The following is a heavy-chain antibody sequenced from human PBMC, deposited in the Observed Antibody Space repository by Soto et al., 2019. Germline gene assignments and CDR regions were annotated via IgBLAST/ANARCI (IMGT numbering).Heavy chain of an antibody. CDR3: ARDPVLVKKLGRAFDI. D-gene: IGHD1-26*01. CDR1: GGSISSGGYY. Sequence: QVQLQESGPGLVKPSQTLSLTCTVSGGSISSGGYYWSWIRQHPGKGLEWIGYIYYSGSTYYNPSLKSRVTISVDTSKNQFSLKLSSVTAADTAVYYCARDPVLVKKLGRAFDIWGQGTMVTVSS. V-gene: IGHV4-31*03. J-gene: IGHJ3*02. CDR2: IYYSGST.